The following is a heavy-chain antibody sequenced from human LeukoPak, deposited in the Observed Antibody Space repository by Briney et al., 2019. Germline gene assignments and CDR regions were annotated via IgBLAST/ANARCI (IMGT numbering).Heavy chain of an antibody. Sequence: PGGSLRLSCAASGFAFSSYNMNWVRQAPGKGLEWISYIGSSGSPTHYADSVGGRFTISRDNSKNTLYLQMNSLRAEDTAVYYCARDLGDAFDIWGQGTMVTVSS. V-gene: IGHV3-48*01. CDR2: IGSSGSPT. D-gene: IGHD3-16*01. CDR1: GFAFSSYN. J-gene: IGHJ3*02. CDR3: ARDLGDAFDI.